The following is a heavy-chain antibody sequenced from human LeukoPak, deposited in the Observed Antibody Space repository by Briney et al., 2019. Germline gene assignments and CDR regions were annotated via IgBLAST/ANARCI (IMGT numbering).Heavy chain of an antibody. CDR3: ARDRPDLSGTPSFFDS. CDR1: GGSITRGGCF. V-gene: IGHV4-61*09. CDR2: MDTIGII. J-gene: IGHJ4*02. D-gene: IGHD1-26*01. Sequence: PSETLSLTCTVSGGSITRGGCFWSWIRQPAGKGLEWIGHMDTIGIITYNPSLKSRVTISADTSKHQISLRLSSVTAADTAVYYCARDRPDLSGTPSFFDSWGQGTLVTVAS.